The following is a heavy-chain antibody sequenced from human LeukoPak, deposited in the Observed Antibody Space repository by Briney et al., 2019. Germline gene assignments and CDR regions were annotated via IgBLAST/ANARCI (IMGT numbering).Heavy chain of an antibody. CDR3: AKDQSGAIPEGAFDI. CDR1: GFTFSSYA. Sequence: GGSLRLSCAASGFTFSSYAMSWVRQAPGKGLEWVSAISGSGGSTYYADSVKGRFTISRDNSENTLYLQMNSLRAEDTAVYYRAKDQSGAIPEGAFDIWGQGTMVTVSS. J-gene: IGHJ3*02. V-gene: IGHV3-23*01. CDR2: ISGSGGST. D-gene: IGHD2-15*01.